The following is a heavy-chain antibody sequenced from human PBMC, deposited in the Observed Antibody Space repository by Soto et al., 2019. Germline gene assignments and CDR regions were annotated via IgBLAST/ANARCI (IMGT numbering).Heavy chain of an antibody. CDR2: IHDTGRT. D-gene: IGHD3-10*01. CDR3: ARESGSGTYRFDS. J-gene: IGHJ4*02. V-gene: IGHV4-4*07. Sequence: QVQLQESGPGLVRPSETLSLTCTVSGDSLSTYYWSWIRQPAGERLEWIGRIHDTGRTNYNPSLKSRVTMSVDTSKNQCSLRVNSVTAADTAVYYCARESGSGTYRFDSWGQGPLVTVSS. CDR1: GDSLSTYY.